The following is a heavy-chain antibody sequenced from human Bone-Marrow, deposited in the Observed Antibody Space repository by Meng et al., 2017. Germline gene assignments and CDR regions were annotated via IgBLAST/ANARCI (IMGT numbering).Heavy chain of an antibody. CDR2: INPSGGST. V-gene: IGHV1-46*01. D-gene: IGHD3-10*01. CDR3: AREGQGFGELLSGRNYYYGMDV. CDR1: GYTFTSYY. Sequence: ASVKVSCKASGYTFTSYYMHWMRQAPGQGLEWMGIINPSGGSTSYAQKFQGRVTMTRDTSTSTVYMELSSLRSEDTAVYYCAREGQGFGELLSGRNYYYGMDVWGQGTTVTVSS. J-gene: IGHJ6*02.